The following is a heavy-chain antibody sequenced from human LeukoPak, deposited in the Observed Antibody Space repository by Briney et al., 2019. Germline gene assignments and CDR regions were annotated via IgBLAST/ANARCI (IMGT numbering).Heavy chain of an antibody. Sequence: SETLSLTCAVYGGSFSGYYWSWIRQPPGKGLEWIGEINHSGSTNYNPSHKSRVTISVDTSKNQFSLKLSSVTAADTAVYYCARVLWIRDYGHWYFDLWGRGTLVTVSS. CDR2: INHSGST. J-gene: IGHJ2*01. D-gene: IGHD2-21*01. CDR3: ARVLWIRDYGHWYFDL. CDR1: GGSFSGYY. V-gene: IGHV4-34*01.